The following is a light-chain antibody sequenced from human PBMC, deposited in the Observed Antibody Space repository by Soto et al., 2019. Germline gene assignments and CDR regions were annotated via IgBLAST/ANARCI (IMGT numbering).Light chain of an antibody. Sequence: QSALTQPASVSGSPGQSITISCTGTSSDVGGYYYVSWYQHHPGKAPKLMIYQVSNRPSGVSNRFSGSKSGNTASLTISGPQAEDEADYYCSSYTSSNTFYVFGTGTKVTVL. V-gene: IGLV2-14*01. J-gene: IGLJ1*01. CDR1: SSDVGGYYY. CDR2: QVS. CDR3: SSYTSSNTFYV.